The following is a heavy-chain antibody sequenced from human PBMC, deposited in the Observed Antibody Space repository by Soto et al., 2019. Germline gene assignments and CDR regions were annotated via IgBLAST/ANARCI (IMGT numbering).Heavy chain of an antibody. CDR3: ARVSPRQGFGESDP. Sequence: VXSVKVSCTASGYTFTSYGISWVRQAPGQGLEWMGWISAYNGNTNYAQKLQGRVTMTTDTSTSTAYMELRSLRSDDTAVYYCARVSPRQGFGESDPWGQGTLVTVSS. D-gene: IGHD3-10*01. CDR2: ISAYNGNT. V-gene: IGHV1-18*04. J-gene: IGHJ5*02. CDR1: GYTFTSYG.